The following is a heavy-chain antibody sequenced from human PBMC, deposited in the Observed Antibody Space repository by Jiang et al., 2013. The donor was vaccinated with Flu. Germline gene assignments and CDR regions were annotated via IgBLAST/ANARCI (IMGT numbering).Heavy chain of an antibody. CDR1: GGTFSSYA. V-gene: IGHV1-69*04. J-gene: IGHJ6*04. D-gene: IGHD5-24*01. CDR2: IIPSLGVV. CDR3: AKETIEMPTTDLVFNYHGMDV. Sequence: SGAEVKKPGSSVKISCEASGGTFSSYAISWVRQAPGQGLEWMGRIIPSLGVVHFAQNFQDRVTITADKSTGAGYMEVSSLTSQDTAVYYCAKETIEMPTTDLVFNYHGMDVWGKGTTVTISP.